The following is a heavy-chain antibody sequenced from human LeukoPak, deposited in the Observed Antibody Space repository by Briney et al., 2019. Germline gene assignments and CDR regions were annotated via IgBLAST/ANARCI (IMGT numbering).Heavy chain of an antibody. D-gene: IGHD6-6*01. CDR3: ARDRAARGSSIPY. J-gene: IGHJ4*02. CDR1: GFTFSSYA. Sequence: PGGSLRLSCAASGFTFSSYAMHWVRQAPGKGLEWVAVISYDGSNKYYADSVKGRFTISRDNSKNTLYLQMNSLRAEDTAVYYCARDRAARGSSIPYWGQGTLVTVSS. CDR2: ISYDGSNK. V-gene: IGHV3-30-3*01.